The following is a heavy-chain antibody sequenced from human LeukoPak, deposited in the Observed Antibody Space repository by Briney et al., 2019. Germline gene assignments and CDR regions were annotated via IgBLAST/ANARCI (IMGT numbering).Heavy chain of an antibody. V-gene: IGHV4-39*01. D-gene: IGHD3-9*01. Sequence: SETLSLTCTVSGGSISSSSYYWGWIRQPPGKGLEWIGSIYYSGSTYYNPSLKCRDTISVDTSKNQFSLKLSSVTAADTAVYYCAGGPYDILTGYPSSFDYWGQGTLVTVSS. CDR1: GGSISSSSYY. CDR2: IYYSGST. J-gene: IGHJ4*02. CDR3: AGGPYDILTGYPSSFDY.